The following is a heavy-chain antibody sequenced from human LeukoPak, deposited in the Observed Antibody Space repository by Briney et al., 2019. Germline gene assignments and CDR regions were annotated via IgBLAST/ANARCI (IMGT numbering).Heavy chain of an antibody. CDR3: ASRPGRGSSWSFDY. Sequence: ASVKVSCKASGYTFTSYDISWVRQATGQGLEWMGWMNPDNGHTGYAQKFQGRVTITRNTSISTDYMELSSLRSEDTAVYYCASRPGRGSSWSFDYWGQGTLVTVSS. J-gene: IGHJ4*02. D-gene: IGHD1-26*01. CDR1: GYTFTSYD. V-gene: IGHV1-8*03. CDR2: MNPDNGHT.